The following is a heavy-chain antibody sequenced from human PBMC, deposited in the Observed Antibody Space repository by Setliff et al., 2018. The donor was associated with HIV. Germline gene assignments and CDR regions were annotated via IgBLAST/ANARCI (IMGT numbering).Heavy chain of an antibody. CDR1: GFTFGDYA. J-gene: IGHJ4*02. CDR3: TKGARAPDY. Sequence: GGSLRLSCAASGFTFGDYAVSWVRQAPGKGLEWVGFIRRTDNGGTIEYAASVKGRFTISRDNSKSIAYLQMDSLKTEDTAVYFCTKGARAPDYWGQGSLVTVSS. V-gene: IGHV3-49*04. CDR2: IRRTDNGGTI.